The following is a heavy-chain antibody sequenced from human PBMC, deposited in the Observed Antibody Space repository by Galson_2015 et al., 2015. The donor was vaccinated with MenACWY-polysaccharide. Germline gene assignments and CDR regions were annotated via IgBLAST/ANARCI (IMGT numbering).Heavy chain of an antibody. CDR2: ISPDGSDI. J-gene: IGHJ4*02. V-gene: IGHV3-21*01. D-gene: IGHD3-10*01. CDR1: GFTLSTYR. CDR3: ARDIRRKYYGSGSHGYFDS. Sequence: SLRLSCAASGFTLSTYRTTWVRQAPGKGLEWVSLISPDGSDIDYAASLKGRFTISRDNTKVYLEVNSLRVEDTAVYYCARDIRRKYYGSGSHGYFDSWGQGTLVTVSS.